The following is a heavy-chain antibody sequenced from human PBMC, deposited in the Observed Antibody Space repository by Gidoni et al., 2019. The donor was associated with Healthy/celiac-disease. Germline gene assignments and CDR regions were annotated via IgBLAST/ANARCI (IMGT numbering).Heavy chain of an antibody. Sequence: QLHLQQWVARLLTPSETLSLTCAVYGGSFSGYYWSWIRQPPGKGLEWIGEINHSGSTNYNPSLKSRVTISVDTSKNQFSLKLSSVTAADTAVYYCARGNPGRADHYWGQGTLVTVSS. V-gene: IGHV4-34*01. CDR3: ARGNPGRADHY. CDR2: INHSGST. CDR1: GGSFSGYY. D-gene: IGHD1-26*01. J-gene: IGHJ4*02.